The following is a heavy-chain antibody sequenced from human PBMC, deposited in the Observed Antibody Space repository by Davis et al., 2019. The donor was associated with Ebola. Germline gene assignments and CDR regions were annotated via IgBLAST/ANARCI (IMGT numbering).Heavy chain of an antibody. V-gene: IGHV3-73*01. CDR1: GFTFSGSA. CDR3: TSTVTTFDY. J-gene: IGHJ4*02. CDR2: IRSKANSYAT. Sequence: GGSLRLSCAASGFTFSGSAMHWVRQASGKGLEWVGRIRSKANSYATAYAASVKGRFTISRDDSKNTAYLQMNSPKTEDTAVYYCTSTVTTFDYWGQGTLVTVSS. D-gene: IGHD4-11*01.